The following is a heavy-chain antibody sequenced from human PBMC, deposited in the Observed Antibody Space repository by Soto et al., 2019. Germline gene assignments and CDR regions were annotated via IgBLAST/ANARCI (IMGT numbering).Heavy chain of an antibody. J-gene: IGHJ6*02. CDR1: GGSISSGGYS. V-gene: IGHV4-4*02. CDR3: ARLLWFGEPPQIYYYSVMDV. D-gene: IGHD3-10*01. Sequence: SETLSLTCAVSGGSISSGGYSWSWVRQPPGKGLEWIGEIYHSGSTNYNPSLKSRVTISVDKSKNQFSLKLSSVTAADTAVYYCARLLWFGEPPQIYYYSVMDVWGQGTTVIVSS. CDR2: IYHSGST.